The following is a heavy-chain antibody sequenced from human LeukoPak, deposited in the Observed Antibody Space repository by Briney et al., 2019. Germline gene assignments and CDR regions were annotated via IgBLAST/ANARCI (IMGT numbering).Heavy chain of an antibody. CDR3: ARGPWVGSGRYH. CDR1: GYTFTSYD. CDR2: MNPNSGST. D-gene: IGHD1-26*01. J-gene: IGHJ5*02. V-gene: IGHV1-8*01. Sequence: ASVKVSCKASGYTFTSYDINWVRQATGQGLEWMGWMNPNSGSTGYAQKFQGRVTMTRNTSISTAYMELSSLRSEDTAVYYCARGPWVGSGRYHWGQGTLVTVSS.